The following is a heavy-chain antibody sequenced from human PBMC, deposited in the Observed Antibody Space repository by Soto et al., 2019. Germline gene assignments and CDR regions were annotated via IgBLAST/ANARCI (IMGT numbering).Heavy chain of an antibody. Sequence: EVRLVQSGGGLVQPGGSLRLSCAASLFIVSDNYMSWVRQAPGKGLEWVSLIYSGGGTDYAESVKGRFTISRDNSKHTLYLQMNSLKAEATGIYYCATRLTTAPSWGKGTVVTVSS. CDR1: LFIVSDNY. J-gene: IGHJ5*02. CDR2: IYSGGGT. D-gene: IGHD4-17*01. CDR3: ATRLTTAPS. V-gene: IGHV3-66*01.